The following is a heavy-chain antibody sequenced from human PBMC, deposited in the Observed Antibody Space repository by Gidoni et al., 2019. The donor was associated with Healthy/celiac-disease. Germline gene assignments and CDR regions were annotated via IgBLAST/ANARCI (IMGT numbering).Heavy chain of an antibody. Sequence: QVQLVESGGGVVQPGRSLRLSCASSGLPFSSYAMTWVRQAPGKGREWVAVISYDGSNKYYADSVKGRFTISRDNSKNTLYLQMNSLRAEDTAVYYCARDAVVRGSGWYGPIDYWGQGTLVTVSS. CDR1: GLPFSSYA. J-gene: IGHJ4*02. D-gene: IGHD6-19*01. CDR3: ARDAVVRGSGWYGPIDY. V-gene: IGHV3-30-3*01. CDR2: ISYDGSNK.